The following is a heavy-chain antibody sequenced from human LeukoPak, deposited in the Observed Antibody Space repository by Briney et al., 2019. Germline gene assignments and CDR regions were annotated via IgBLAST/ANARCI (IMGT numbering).Heavy chain of an antibody. CDR1: GVSISSYY. Sequence: SETLSLTCTVSGVSISSYYWSWIRQPPGKGLEWIGYIYYSGSTNYNPSLKSRVTISVDTSKNQFSLKLSSVTAADTAVYYCARHATEYYYYYGMDVWGQGTTVTVSS. CDR2: IYYSGST. J-gene: IGHJ6*02. CDR3: ARHATEYYYYYGMDV. D-gene: IGHD2-15*01. V-gene: IGHV4-59*08.